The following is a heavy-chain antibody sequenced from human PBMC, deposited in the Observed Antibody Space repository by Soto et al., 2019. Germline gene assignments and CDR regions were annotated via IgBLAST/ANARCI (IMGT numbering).Heavy chain of an antibody. V-gene: IGHV5-51*01. CDR2: IYPGDSDT. D-gene: IGHD2-15*01. J-gene: IGHJ3*02. CDR1: YW. Sequence: YWIGLVRQMPRKGLEWMGIIYPGDSDTRYSPSFQGQVTISADRSISTAYLQWSSLKASDTAMYYCARADIVVVVAATLNAFDIWGQGTMVTVSS. CDR3: ARADIVVVVAATLNAFDI.